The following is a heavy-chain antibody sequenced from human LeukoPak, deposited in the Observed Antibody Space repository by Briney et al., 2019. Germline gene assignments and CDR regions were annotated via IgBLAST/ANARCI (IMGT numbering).Heavy chain of an antibody. J-gene: IGHJ3*02. Sequence: KSSETLSLTCTVSGGSISSYYWSWIRQPPGKGLKWIGSMYYSGSTNYKPSLKSRVTISVDTSKNQFSLKLSSVTAADTAVYYCARHAYYYDRSGSYEAFDIWGQGTMVTVSS. CDR1: GGSISSYY. CDR3: ARHAYYYDRSGSYEAFDI. CDR2: MYYSGST. V-gene: IGHV4-59*08. D-gene: IGHD3-22*01.